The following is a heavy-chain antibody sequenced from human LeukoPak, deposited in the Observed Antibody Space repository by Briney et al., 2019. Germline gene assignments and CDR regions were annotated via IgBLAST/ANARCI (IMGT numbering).Heavy chain of an antibody. CDR1: GGSISSSSYY. V-gene: IGHV4-39*02. Sequence: SETLSLTCTVSGGSISSSSYYWGWIRQPPGKGLEWIGSIYYSGSTYYNPSLKSRVTISVDTSKDQFSLKLSSVTAADTAVYYCAREAVTPGGNWFDPWGQGTLVTVSS. D-gene: IGHD3-10*01. CDR3: AREAVTPGGNWFDP. CDR2: IYYSGST. J-gene: IGHJ5*02.